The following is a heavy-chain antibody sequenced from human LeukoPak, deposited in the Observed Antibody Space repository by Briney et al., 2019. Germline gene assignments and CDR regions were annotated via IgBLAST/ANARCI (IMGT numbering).Heavy chain of an antibody. CDR1: GFTFSSYA. J-gene: IGHJ4*02. V-gene: IGHV3-30-3*01. CDR3: ARDRTQMTTVTTCFDY. CDR2: ISYDGSNK. D-gene: IGHD4-17*01. Sequence: GGSLRLSCAASGFTFSSYAMHWVRQAPGKGLEWVAVISYDGSNKYYADSVKGRFTISRDNSKNTLYLQMNSLRAEDTAVYYCARDRTQMTTVTTCFDYWGQGTLVTVSS.